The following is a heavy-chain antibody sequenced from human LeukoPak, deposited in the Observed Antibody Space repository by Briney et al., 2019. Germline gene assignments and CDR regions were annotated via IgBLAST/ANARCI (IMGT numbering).Heavy chain of an antibody. CDR2: FDPEDGET. CDR1: GYTLTEVS. Sequence: ASVKVSCTVSGYTLTEVSMHWVRQAPGKGREWMGGFDPEDGETIYAQKFQGRVTMTADTSTDTAYVELSSLRSADTAVYYCATAAVGAPINTWGQGTLVTVSS. V-gene: IGHV1-24*01. CDR3: ATAAVGAPINT. D-gene: IGHD1-26*01. J-gene: IGHJ5*02.